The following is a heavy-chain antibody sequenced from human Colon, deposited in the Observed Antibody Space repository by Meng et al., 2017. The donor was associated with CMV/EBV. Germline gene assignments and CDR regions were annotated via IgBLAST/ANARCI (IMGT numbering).Heavy chain of an antibody. Sequence: SETLSLTCTVSGGSISSYYWSWIRQPPGKGLEWIGYIYYSGSTNYNPSLKSRVTISVDTSKNQFSLKLSSVTAADTAVYYCARGEQLSDFDSWGQGTLVTV. D-gene: IGHD6-6*01. V-gene: IGHV4-59*01. CDR1: GGSISSYY. CDR3: ARGEQLSDFDS. J-gene: IGHJ4*02. CDR2: IYYSGST.